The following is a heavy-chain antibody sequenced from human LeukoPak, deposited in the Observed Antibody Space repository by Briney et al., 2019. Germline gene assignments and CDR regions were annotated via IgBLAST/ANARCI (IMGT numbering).Heavy chain of an antibody. CDR3: AREVYDSSGYYYPTEIFQH. Sequence: AGGSLRLSCAASGFTFDDYGMSWVRQAPGKGLEWVSGINWNGGSTGYADSVKGRFTISRDNAKNSLYLQMNSLRAEDTALYYCAREVYDSSGYYYPTEIFQHWGQGTLVTVSS. D-gene: IGHD3-22*01. CDR1: GFTFDDYG. J-gene: IGHJ1*01. V-gene: IGHV3-20*04. CDR2: INWNGGST.